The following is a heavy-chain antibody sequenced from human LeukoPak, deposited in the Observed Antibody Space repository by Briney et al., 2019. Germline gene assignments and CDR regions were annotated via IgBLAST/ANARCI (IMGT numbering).Heavy chain of an antibody. CDR1: GGSISSGGYS. D-gene: IGHD2-2*03. Sequence: SETLSLTCAVSGGSISSGGYSWSWIRQPPGKGLEWIGYIYHSGGTYYNPSLKSRVTISVDRSKNQFSLKLSSVTAADTAVYYCARGVGYCSSTSCYPYYGMDVWGQGTTVTVSS. CDR2: IYHSGGT. J-gene: IGHJ6*02. V-gene: IGHV4-30-2*01. CDR3: ARGVGYCSSTSCYPYYGMDV.